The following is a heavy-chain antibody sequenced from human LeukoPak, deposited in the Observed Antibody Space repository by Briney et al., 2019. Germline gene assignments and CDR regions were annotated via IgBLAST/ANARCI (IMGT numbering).Heavy chain of an antibody. CDR1: GFTFDDYA. CDR3: AKDLSTTEAYYFDY. Sequence: GRSLRLSCAASGFTFDDYAMHWVRQAPGKDLEWVSGISWNSGSIGYADSVKGRFTISRDNAKNSLYLQMNSLRAEDTALYYCAKDLSTTEAYYFDYWGQGTLVTVSS. D-gene: IGHD4-17*01. V-gene: IGHV3-9*01. J-gene: IGHJ4*02. CDR2: ISWNSGSI.